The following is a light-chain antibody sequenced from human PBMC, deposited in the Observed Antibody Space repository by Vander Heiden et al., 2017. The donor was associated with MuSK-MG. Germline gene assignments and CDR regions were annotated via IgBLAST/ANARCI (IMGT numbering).Light chain of an antibody. CDR2: LGS. J-gene: IGKJ2*01. CDR3: RQGLQTPYT. Sequence: DSAMTQFPLSLPVTSGKPGSISCRSSQSRLHSNGYNYLGWYLQKPGQSPQLLIYLGSNRDSGVPDRFSGSGSGTDFTLRISRVEAEDVGIYYCRQGLQTPYTFGQRTKLDIK. V-gene: IGKV2-28*01. CDR1: QSRLHSNGYNY.